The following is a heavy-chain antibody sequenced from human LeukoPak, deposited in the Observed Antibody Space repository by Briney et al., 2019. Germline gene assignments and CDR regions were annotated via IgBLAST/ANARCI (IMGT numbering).Heavy chain of an antibody. Sequence: GGSLRLSCAASGFTFSSYAMHWVRQAPGKGLEWVAVISYDGSNKYYADSVKGRFTISRDNSKNTLYLQMNSLRAEDTAVYYCARAGYYGSGSYQNWFDPWGQGTLVTVSS. CDR3: ARAGYYGSGSYQNWFDP. V-gene: IGHV3-30-3*01. D-gene: IGHD3-10*01. CDR2: ISYDGSNK. CDR1: GFTFSSYA. J-gene: IGHJ5*02.